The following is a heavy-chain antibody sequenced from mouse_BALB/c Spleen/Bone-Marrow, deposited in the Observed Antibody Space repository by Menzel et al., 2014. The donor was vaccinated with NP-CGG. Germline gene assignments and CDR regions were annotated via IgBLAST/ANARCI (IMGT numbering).Heavy chain of an antibody. J-gene: IGHJ2*01. CDR3: ARRGYVYRDY. Sequence: VQLKESGPCLVNPSQSLSLTCSVTGYSIPSGYYWHWIRQFPGNTLEWMGYITSDVSDNYNLSLKKRIAITRDTSKNQFVLKLNAVTTEDTATDYCARRGYVYRDYWGQGTTLTVSA. CDR1: GYSIPSGYY. D-gene: IGHD2-10*02. V-gene: IGHV3-6*02. CDR2: ITSDVSD.